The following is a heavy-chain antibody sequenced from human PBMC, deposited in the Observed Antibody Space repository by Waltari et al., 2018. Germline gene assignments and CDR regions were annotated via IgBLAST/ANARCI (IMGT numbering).Heavy chain of an antibody. Sequence: QVQLVQSGAEVKKPGSSVKVSCKASGDTFSTYDITWVRQAPGQGLEWMGGIIPIFDTPSYPQKFQGRVTITADASTKTAYMELSSLRSEDTAVYYCARDVSLVVTDEDPDIWGQGTMVTVSS. CDR1: GDTFSTYD. D-gene: IGHD4-4*01. CDR3: ARDVSLVVTDEDPDI. CDR2: IIPIFDTP. V-gene: IGHV1-69*12. J-gene: IGHJ3*02.